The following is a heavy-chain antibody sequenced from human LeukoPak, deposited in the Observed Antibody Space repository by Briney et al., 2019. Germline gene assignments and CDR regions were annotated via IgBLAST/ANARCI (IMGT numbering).Heavy chain of an antibody. V-gene: IGHV3-23*01. J-gene: IGHJ4*02. D-gene: IGHD6-19*01. CDR2: ISGSGGST. CDR3: ARYSSGWYGYFDY. CDR1: GFTFSSYA. Sequence: GGSLRLXCAASGFTFSSYAMSWVRQAPGKGLEWVSAISGSGGSTYYADSVKGRFTISRDNSKNTLYLQMNSLRAEDTAVYYCARYSSGWYGYFDYWGQGTLVTVSS.